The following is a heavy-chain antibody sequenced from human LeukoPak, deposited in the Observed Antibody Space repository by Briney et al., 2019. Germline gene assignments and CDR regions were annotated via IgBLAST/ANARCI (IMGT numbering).Heavy chain of an antibody. J-gene: IGHJ4*02. V-gene: IGHV4-61*02. CDR2: IYTSGRT. Sequence: PSETLSLTCTVSGGSISSSNYYWGWIRQPAGKGLEWIGRIYTSGRTNYNPSLKSRVTMSVDTSKKQFSLKLSSVTAADTAVYYCARDPQLGPFDYWGQGTLVTVSS. D-gene: IGHD6-6*01. CDR3: ARDPQLGPFDY. CDR1: GGSISSSNYY.